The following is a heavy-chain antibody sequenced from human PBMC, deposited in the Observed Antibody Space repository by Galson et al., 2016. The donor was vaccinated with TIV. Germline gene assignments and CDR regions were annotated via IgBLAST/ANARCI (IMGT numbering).Heavy chain of an antibody. CDR2: LWHDGKKK. CDR3: ARVDPLLDCSGGTCQYYYYGMDI. Sequence: SLRLSCAASGFSLSDYGMHWVRQAPGKGLEWVAVLWHDGKKKYYADSVNGRFTISRDNAKGSLYLQMNSLRAEETAMYYCARVDPLLDCSGGTCQYYYYGMDIWGQGTTVTVS. J-gene: IGHJ6*02. V-gene: IGHV3-33*01. CDR1: GFSLSDYG. D-gene: IGHD2-15*01.